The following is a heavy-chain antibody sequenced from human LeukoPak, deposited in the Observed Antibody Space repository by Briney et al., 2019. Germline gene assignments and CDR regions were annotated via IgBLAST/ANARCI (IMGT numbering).Heavy chain of an antibody. J-gene: IGHJ4*02. CDR3: AKTRGGPTSPDDY. V-gene: IGHV3-23*01. Sequence: GGSLRLSCAASGLTFSSYAMSWVRQAPGKGLEWVSTISGSGGSIWCADSVKGRFTISRGNSNNTLYLQMNSLRAEDTAVYYCAKTRGGPTSPDDYWGQGTLVTVSS. CDR2: ISGSGGSI. D-gene: IGHD2-15*01. CDR1: GLTFSSYA.